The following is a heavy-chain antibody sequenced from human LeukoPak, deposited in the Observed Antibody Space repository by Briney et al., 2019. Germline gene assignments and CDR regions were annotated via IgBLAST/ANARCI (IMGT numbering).Heavy chain of an antibody. J-gene: IGHJ1*01. V-gene: IGHV3-74*01. CDR3: AKAKDSSGYYRPAEYFQH. CDR2: LSPDGTL. Sequence: GGSLRLSCVVSGVSISRSWMNWVRQVPGKGLVWVSRLSPDGTLNYVDSVKGRFTISRDNSKNTLYLQMNSLRAEDTAVYYCAKAKDSSGYYRPAEYFQHWGQGTLVTVSS. D-gene: IGHD3-22*01. CDR1: GVSISRSW.